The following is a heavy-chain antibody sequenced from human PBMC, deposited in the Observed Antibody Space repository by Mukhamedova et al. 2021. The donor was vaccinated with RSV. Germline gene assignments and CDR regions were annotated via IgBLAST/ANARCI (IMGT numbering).Heavy chain of an antibody. CDR1: SSYG. Sequence: SSYGMHWARQAPGKGLEWVAVTWDDGSNKNYGDSVKGRFTISRDNSKNTLYLQMNSLRAEDTAVYYCAKDRGYDFSQEVDYWGQG. D-gene: IGHD5-12*01. CDR3: AKDRGYDFSQEVDY. CDR2: TWDDGSNK. V-gene: IGHV3-33*06. J-gene: IGHJ4*02.